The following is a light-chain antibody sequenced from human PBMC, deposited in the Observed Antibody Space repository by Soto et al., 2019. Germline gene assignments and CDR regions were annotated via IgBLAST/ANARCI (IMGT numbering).Light chain of an antibody. V-gene: IGLV2-14*01. CDR3: SSYARSATVI. Sequence: QSALTQPVSVSGSPGQSITISCTGSSSDIGGYNYVSWYQQHPGKAPKLMIYEVSNRPSGVSNRFSGSKSGNTASLTISGLQAEDEADYYCSSYARSATVIFGGGTKLTVL. CDR1: SSDIGGYNY. J-gene: IGLJ2*01. CDR2: EVS.